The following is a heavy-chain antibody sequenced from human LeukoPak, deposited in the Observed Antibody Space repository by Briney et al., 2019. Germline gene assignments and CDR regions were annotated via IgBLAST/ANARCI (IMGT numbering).Heavy chain of an antibody. Sequence: GGSRTPSCPPSGFTFGVLFMAWVRQPPGEGRGWVSGFSGNGGTTIYADSVKGRFTFSRDNSKNTVYLQMNSLRAGDTAVYYCAKGQESGRSSRHFDSWGQGTLVTVSS. D-gene: IGHD6-6*01. CDR2: FSGNGGTT. V-gene: IGHV3-23*01. CDR3: AKGQESGRSSRHFDS. J-gene: IGHJ4*02. CDR1: GFTFGVLF.